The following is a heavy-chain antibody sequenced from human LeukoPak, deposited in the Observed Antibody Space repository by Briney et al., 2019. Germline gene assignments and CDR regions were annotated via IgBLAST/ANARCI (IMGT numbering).Heavy chain of an antibody. CDR1: GFTFSSYG. D-gene: IGHD3-22*01. CDR2: IRYDGSHK. V-gene: IGHV3-30*02. Sequence: PGGSLRLSCAASGFTFSSYGMHWVRHPPGKGLVWVAFIRYDGSHKYYADSVKGRFTISRDNAKNSLYLQMNSLRAEDTAVYYCAQSNGYSLGYDWGQGTLVTVSS. J-gene: IGHJ4*02. CDR3: AQSNGYSLGYD.